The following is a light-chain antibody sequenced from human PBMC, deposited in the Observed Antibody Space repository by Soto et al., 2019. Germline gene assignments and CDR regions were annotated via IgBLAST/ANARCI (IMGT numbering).Light chain of an antibody. Sequence: DIVLTQSPDSLAVSLGERATINCKSSQSVLHSSNNKNYLAWYQQRPGQPPKLLIYWASTRESGVPDRFSGSGSGTDFSLTISSLQAEDVAVYYCQQYYSIPQDTFGQGTKLEIK. CDR1: QSVLHSSNNKNY. CDR2: WAS. V-gene: IGKV4-1*01. J-gene: IGKJ2*01. CDR3: QQYYSIPQDT.